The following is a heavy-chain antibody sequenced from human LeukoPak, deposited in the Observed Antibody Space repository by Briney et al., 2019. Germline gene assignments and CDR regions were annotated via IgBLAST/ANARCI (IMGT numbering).Heavy chain of an antibody. V-gene: IGHV1-2*04. CDR2: INPNSGGT. Sequence: ASVKVSCKASGYTFTGFYIHWVRQAPGQGLEWMGWINPNSGGTNYAQKFQGWVTMTRDTSISTTYMELSRLRSDDTAVYYCARDGAWCGYSYGDLFDYWGQGTLVTVSS. CDR1: GYTFTGFY. CDR3: ARDGAWCGYSYGDLFDY. D-gene: IGHD5-18*01. J-gene: IGHJ4*02.